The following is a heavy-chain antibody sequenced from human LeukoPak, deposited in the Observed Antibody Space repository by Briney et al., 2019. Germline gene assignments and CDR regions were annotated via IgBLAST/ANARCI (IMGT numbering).Heavy chain of an antibody. Sequence: SETLSLTCTVSGGSISSSSYYWGWLRQPPGKGLEWIGSIYYSGSTYYNPSLKSRFTISVDTSKKQFSLKLSSVTAADTAVYYCAKVTSVTMFGWYDYWGQGTLVTVSS. CDR1: GGSISSSSYY. V-gene: IGHV4-39*01. CDR3: AKVTSVTMFGWYDY. D-gene: IGHD4-11*01. J-gene: IGHJ4*02. CDR2: IYYSGST.